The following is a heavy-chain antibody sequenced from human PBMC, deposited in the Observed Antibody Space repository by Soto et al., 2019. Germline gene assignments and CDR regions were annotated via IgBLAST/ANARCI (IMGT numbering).Heavy chain of an antibody. J-gene: IGHJ4*02. CDR1: GGSVSSGSYY. CDR2: IYYSGST. CDR3: ARDRSGYCSGGSCYGGVDY. Sequence: SETLSLTCTVSGGSVSSGSYYWSWIRQPPGKGLEWIGYIYYSGSTNYNPSLKSRVTISVDTSKNQFSLKLSSVTAADTAVYYCARDRSGYCSGGSCYGGVDYWGQGTLVTSPQ. V-gene: IGHV4-61*01. D-gene: IGHD2-15*01.